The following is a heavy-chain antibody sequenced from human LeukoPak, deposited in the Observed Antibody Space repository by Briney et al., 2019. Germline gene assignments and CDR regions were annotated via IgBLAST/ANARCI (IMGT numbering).Heavy chain of an antibody. J-gene: IGHJ4*02. D-gene: IGHD3-22*01. CDR1: GGSISLWQ. Sequence: ESSETLSLTCTVSGGSISLWQWNWIRQPAGKGLEWIGRIYTSGSTNYNPSLKSRVTISVDTSKNQFSLKLSSVAAADTAVYYCAKDRKVYYDSSDYYWGQGTLVTVSS. CDR3: AKDRKVYYDSSDYY. CDR2: IYTSGST. V-gene: IGHV4-4*07.